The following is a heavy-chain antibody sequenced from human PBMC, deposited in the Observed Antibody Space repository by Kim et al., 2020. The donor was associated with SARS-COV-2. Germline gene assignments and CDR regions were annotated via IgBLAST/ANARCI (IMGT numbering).Heavy chain of an antibody. Sequence: YSPKFQGSVTSTRDTSASTAYMQLSSLKSEDTAVYYCASGDSSAYSPFDSWGQGTLVTVSS. V-gene: IGHV1-3*01. J-gene: IGHJ4*02. CDR3: ASGDSSAYSPFDS. D-gene: IGHD3-22*01.